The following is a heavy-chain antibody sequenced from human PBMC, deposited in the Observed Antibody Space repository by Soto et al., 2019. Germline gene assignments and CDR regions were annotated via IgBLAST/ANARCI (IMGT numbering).Heavy chain of an antibody. CDR1: GYSFTSYW. Sequence: GESLKISCKGSGYSFTSYWIGWVRQMPGKGLEWMGIIYPGDSDTRYSPSFQGQVTISADKSISTAYLQWSSLEASDTAMYYCARPPFPGTRYYYYGMDVWGQGTTVTVSS. V-gene: IGHV5-51*01. CDR2: IYPGDSDT. D-gene: IGHD3-10*01. J-gene: IGHJ6*02. CDR3: ARPPFPGTRYYYYGMDV.